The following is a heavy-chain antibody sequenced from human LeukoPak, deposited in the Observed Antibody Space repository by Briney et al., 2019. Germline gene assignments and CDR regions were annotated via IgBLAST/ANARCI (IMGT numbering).Heavy chain of an antibody. J-gene: IGHJ4*02. CDR3: ARISAVAVSLYFDY. CDR2: IIPILGIA. CDR1: GGTFSSYA. D-gene: IGHD6-19*01. Sequence: SVKVSCKASGGTFSSYAISWVRQAPGQGLEWMGRIIPILGIANYAQKLQGRVTMTTDTSTSTAYMELRSLRSDDTAVYYCARISAVAVSLYFDYWGQGTLVTVSS. V-gene: IGHV1-69*04.